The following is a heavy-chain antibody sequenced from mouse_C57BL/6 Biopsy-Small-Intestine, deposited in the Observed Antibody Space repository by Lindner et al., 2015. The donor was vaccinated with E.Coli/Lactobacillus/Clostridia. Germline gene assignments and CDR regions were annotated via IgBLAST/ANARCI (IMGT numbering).Heavy chain of an antibody. CDR2: FNPYNDGT. V-gene: IGHV1-14*01. Sequence: VQLQESGPELVKPGASVKMSCKASGYTFTNYVMHWVKQKPGQGLEWIGYFNPYNDGTKYNEKFKGEATLTSDKSSSTAYLELSSLTSEDSAVYYCARHYGDSFAYWGQGTLVTVSA. CDR3: ARHYGDSFAY. CDR1: GYTFTNYV. D-gene: IGHD2-13*01. J-gene: IGHJ3*01.